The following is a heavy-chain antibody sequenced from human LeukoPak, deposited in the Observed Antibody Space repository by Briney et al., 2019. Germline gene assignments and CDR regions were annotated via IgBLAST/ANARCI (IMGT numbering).Heavy chain of an antibody. CDR1: GGSFSGYY. CDR2: INHSGST. D-gene: IGHD4-17*01. V-gene: IGHV4-34*01. CDR3: TRRGYGDYGDY. Sequence: SETLSLSCAVYGGSFSGYYWSWIRQPPRKGLDWIGEINHSGSTNYNPSLKRRVTISVDTSKTQFSLKLSSVTAADTAVYYWTRRGYGDYGDYWGQGTLVTVSS. J-gene: IGHJ4*02.